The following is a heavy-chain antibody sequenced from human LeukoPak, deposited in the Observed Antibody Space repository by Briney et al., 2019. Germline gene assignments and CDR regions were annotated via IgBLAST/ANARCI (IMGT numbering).Heavy chain of an antibody. CDR2: IWYDGSKK. J-gene: IGHJ3*02. Sequence: GGSLRLSCVVSGFTFSSYEMNWVRQAPGKGLEWVAVIWYDGSKKYYADSVKGRFTISRDNSKNTLYLQMNSLRAEDTAIYYCAREGGVVVVPAAMRAFDIWGQGTMVTVSS. CDR3: AREGGVVVVPAAMRAFDI. V-gene: IGHV3-33*08. CDR1: GFTFSSYE. D-gene: IGHD2-2*01.